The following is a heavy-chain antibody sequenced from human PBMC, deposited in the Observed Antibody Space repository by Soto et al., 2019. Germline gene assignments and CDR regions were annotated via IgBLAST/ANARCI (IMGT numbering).Heavy chain of an antibody. D-gene: IGHD3-10*01. CDR3: ARVGTDYGSGSPYYSDY. CDR2: ISPSSSFL. Sequence: GGSLRLSCTASGFRFHTYYMIWVRQAPGRGLEWVSSISPSSSFLNYADSVKGRFTISRDNGKSSVHLQMNSLRAEDTAVYYCARVGTDYGSGSPYYSDYWGQGSLVTVSS. CDR1: GFRFHTYY. V-gene: IGHV3-21*06. J-gene: IGHJ4*02.